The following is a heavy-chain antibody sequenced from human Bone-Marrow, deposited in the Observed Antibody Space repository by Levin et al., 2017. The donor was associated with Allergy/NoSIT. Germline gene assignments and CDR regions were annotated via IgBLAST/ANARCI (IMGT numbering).Heavy chain of an antibody. D-gene: IGHD6-19*01. CDR2: IYTGGAT. Sequence: GGSLRLSCAASGFTVSSNYMNWVRQAPGKGLEWVSAIYTGGATYYADSVKGRFTISRDNSKNTLYLQMNSLRAEDTAVYYCARDSGPYSSGWMGQFDYWGQGTLLTVSS. V-gene: IGHV3-53*01. CDR1: GFTVSSNY. J-gene: IGHJ4*02. CDR3: ARDSGPYSSGWMGQFDY.